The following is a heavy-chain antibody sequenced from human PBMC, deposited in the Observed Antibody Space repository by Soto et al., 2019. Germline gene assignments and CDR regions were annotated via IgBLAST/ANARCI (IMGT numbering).Heavy chain of an antibody. Sequence: QVQLQESGPGLVKPPQTLSLTCTVSGGSISSGNYYWSWIRQPPGKGLEWIGYISYSGSTYYNPSLQSRVTISVDTSKNQFSLKLRSVTAADTAVYFCARDHPIHDSSGYYRPYWYFDLWGRGTLVTVSS. CDR3: ARDHPIHDSSGYYRPYWYFDL. J-gene: IGHJ2*01. D-gene: IGHD3-22*01. CDR1: GGSISSGNYY. V-gene: IGHV4-30-4*01. CDR2: ISYSGST.